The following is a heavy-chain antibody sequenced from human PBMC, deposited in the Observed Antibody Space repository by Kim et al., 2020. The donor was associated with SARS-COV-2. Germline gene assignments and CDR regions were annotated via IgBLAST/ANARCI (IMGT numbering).Heavy chain of an antibody. CDR2: IYYSGST. D-gene: IGHD6-19*01. Sequence: SETLSLTCTVSGGSISSYYWSWIRQPPGKGLEWIGYIYYSGSTNYNPSLKSRVTISVDTSKNQFSLKLSSVIAADTAVYYCASSSGWYHPYGYWGQGTLVTVSS. CDR1: GGSISSYY. CDR3: ASSSGWYHPYGY. J-gene: IGHJ4*02. V-gene: IGHV4-59*08.